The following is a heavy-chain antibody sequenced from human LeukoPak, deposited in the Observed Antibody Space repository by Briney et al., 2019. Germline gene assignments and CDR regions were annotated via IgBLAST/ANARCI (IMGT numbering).Heavy chain of an antibody. D-gene: IGHD3-16*01. V-gene: IGHV1-18*01. CDR3: EKGGGGCYFDL. Sequence: GASVKVSCKSSGYTFTNYDISWVRQAPGQRLEWMGWINPYDGNTNYAQNLQGRVTITTDTSPSTAYMELRDLRSDDSAVYSCEKGGGGCYFDLWGRGTLVAVSS. J-gene: IGHJ2*01. CDR1: GYTFTNYD. CDR2: INPYDGNT.